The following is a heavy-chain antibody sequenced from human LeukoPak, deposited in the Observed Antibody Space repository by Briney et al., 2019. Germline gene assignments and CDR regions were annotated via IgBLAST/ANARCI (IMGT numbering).Heavy chain of an antibody. CDR2: MSPNSGNT. Sequence: ASVKVSCKASGYTFTSYDINWVRQATGQGLEWMGWMSPNSGNTGYAQKFRGRVTMTRNTSTSTAYMELSSLRSEDTAVYYCARGTYYYDSSGLDAFDIWGQGTMVTVSS. CDR3: ARGTYYYDSSGLDAFDI. D-gene: IGHD3-22*01. J-gene: IGHJ3*02. CDR1: GYTFTSYD. V-gene: IGHV1-8*01.